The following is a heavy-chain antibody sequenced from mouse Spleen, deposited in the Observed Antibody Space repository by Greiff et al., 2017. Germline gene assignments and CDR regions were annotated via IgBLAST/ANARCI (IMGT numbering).Heavy chain of an antibody. D-gene: IGHD1-2*01. V-gene: IGHV2-9-1*01. Sequence: QVQLKQSGPGLVAPSQSLSITCTVSGFSLTSYAINWVRQPPGKGLEWLGVIWTGGGTNYNSALKSRLTISKDNSRSQVFLKMNSLQTDDTARYYCARNRPPYYGYVRYAMDYWGQGTSVTVSS. CDR3: ARNRPPYYGYVRYAMDY. J-gene: IGHJ4*01. CDR2: IWTGGGT. CDR1: GFSLTSYA.